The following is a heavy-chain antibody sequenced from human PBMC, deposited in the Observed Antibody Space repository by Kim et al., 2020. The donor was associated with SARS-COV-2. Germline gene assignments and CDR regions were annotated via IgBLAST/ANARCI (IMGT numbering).Heavy chain of an antibody. Sequence: GGSLRLSCAASGFTFSSYAMHWVRQAPGKGLEWVAVISYDGSNKYYADSVKGRFTISRDNSKNTLYLQMNSLRAEDTAVYYCARTIAAAGTDVWGQGTTV. D-gene: IGHD6-13*01. J-gene: IGHJ6*02. CDR1: GFTFSSYA. CDR3: ARTIAAAGTDV. CDR2: ISYDGSNK. V-gene: IGHV3-30*04.